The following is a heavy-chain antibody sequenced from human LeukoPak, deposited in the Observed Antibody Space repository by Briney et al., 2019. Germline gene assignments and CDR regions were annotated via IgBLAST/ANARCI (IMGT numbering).Heavy chain of an antibody. CDR3: ARDHNLELVFDF. CDR1: GYTFTGYY. J-gene: IGHJ4*02. V-gene: IGHV1-2*02. CDR2: INPNSGGT. Sequence: ASVKVSCKAAGYTFTGYYMHWVRQAPGQGLEWMGWINPNSGGTNYAQKFQGRVTMTRDTSISTAYMELSRLRSDDTAVYYCARDHNLELVFDFWGQGTLVTVSS. D-gene: IGHD6-13*01.